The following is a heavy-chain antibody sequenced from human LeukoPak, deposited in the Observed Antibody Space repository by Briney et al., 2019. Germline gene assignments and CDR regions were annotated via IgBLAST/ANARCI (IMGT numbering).Heavy chain of an antibody. CDR2: INHSGST. J-gene: IGHJ4*02. D-gene: IGHD5-18*01. CDR3: ARAHGVRPLWVY. V-gene: IGHV4-34*01. CDR1: GGSFSGYY. Sequence: SETLSLTCAAYGGSFSGYYWSWIRQLPGKGLEWIGEINHSGSTNYNPSLKSRVTISVDTSKNQFSLKLSSVTAADTAGYYCARAHGVRPLWVYWGQGTMVTVSS.